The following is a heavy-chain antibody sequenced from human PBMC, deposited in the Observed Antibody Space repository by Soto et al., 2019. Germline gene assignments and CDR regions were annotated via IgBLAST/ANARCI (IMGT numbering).Heavy chain of an antibody. CDR1: GFTFSSYA. CDR3: ARDSRGSYADY. CDR2: ISYDGSNK. D-gene: IGHD1-26*01. Sequence: ESGGGVVQPGRSLRLSCAASGFTFSSYAMHWVRQAPGKGLEWVAVISYDGSNKYYADSVKGRFTISRDNSKNTLYLQMNSLRAEDTAVYYCARDSRGSYADYWGQGTLVTVSS. V-gene: IGHV3-30-3*01. J-gene: IGHJ4*02.